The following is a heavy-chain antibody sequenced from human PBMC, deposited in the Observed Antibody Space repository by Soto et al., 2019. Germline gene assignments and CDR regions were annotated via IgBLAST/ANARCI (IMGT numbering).Heavy chain of an antibody. CDR1: GGSISSGGYY. CDR2: IYYSGST. Sequence: SETLSLTCTVSGGSISSGGYYWSWIRQHPGKGLEWIGYIYYSGSTYYNPSLKSRVTISVDTSKNQFSLKLSSVTAADTAVYYCARSVTMIVVGQENTFDPWGQGTLVTVSS. CDR3: ARSVTMIVVGQENTFDP. J-gene: IGHJ5*02. D-gene: IGHD3-22*01. V-gene: IGHV4-31*03.